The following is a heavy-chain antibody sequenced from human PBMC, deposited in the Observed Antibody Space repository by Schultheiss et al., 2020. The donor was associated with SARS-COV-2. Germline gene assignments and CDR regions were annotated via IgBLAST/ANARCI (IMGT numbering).Heavy chain of an antibody. CDR3: AGERRIEGGGDYYYGMDV. CDR1: GFTFTSSA. V-gene: IGHV1-58*01. CDR2: IVVGSGNT. D-gene: IGHD1-26*01. J-gene: IGHJ6*02. Sequence: SVKVSCKASGFTFTSSAVQWVRQARGQRLEWIGWIVVGSGNTNYAQKFQERVTITRDMSTSTAYMELSSLRSEDTAVYYCAGERRIEGGGDYYYGMDVWGQGTTVTVSS.